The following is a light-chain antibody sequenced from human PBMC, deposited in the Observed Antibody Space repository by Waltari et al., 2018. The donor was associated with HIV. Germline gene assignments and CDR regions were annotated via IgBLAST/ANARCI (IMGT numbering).Light chain of an antibody. CDR2: GAS. CDR3: QQYGXXPST. V-gene: IGKV3-20*01. J-gene: IGKJ3*01. CDR1: XXXSSSY. Sequence: LTXSPXTXXLSXGEXXTXXXXXSXXXSSSYLAWYQQKPGQAPRLLIYGASSRATGIPDRFSGSGSGTDFTLTISRLEPEDFAVYYCQQYGXXPSTFGPGTKVDXK.